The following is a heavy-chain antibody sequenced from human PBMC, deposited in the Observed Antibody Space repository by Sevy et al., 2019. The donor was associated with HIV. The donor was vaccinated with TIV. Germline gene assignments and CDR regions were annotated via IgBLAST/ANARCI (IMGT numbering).Heavy chain of an antibody. CDR2: IYHSGST. CDR1: GGSISSSNW. CDR3: ANSPRGRAGGGGRGALDI. Sequence: SETLSLTCAVSGGSISSSNWWSWVRQPPGKGLEWIGEIYHSGSTNYNPSLKSRVTISVDKSKNQFSLKLSSVTAADTGVYFCANSPRGRAGGGGRGALDIWRQGT. V-gene: IGHV4-4*02. J-gene: IGHJ3*02. D-gene: IGHD6-13*01.